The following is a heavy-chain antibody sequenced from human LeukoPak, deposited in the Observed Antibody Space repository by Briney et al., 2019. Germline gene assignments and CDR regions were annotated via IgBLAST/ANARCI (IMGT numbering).Heavy chain of an antibody. CDR3: AREHPTHYGSGSIIDI. D-gene: IGHD3-10*01. J-gene: IGHJ3*02. CDR1: GFTFSSYW. V-gene: IGHV3-7*01. Sequence: QPGGSLRLSCAASGFTFSSYWMSWVRQAPGKGLEWVANIKQDGSEKYYVDSVKGRFTISRDNAKNSLYLQMNSLRAEDTAVYYCAREHPTHYGSGSIIDIWGQGTMVTVSS. CDR2: IKQDGSEK.